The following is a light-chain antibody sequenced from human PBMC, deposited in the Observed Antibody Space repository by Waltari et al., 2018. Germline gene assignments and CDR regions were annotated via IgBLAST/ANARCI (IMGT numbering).Light chain of an antibody. Sequence: RASQSISFNVAWYQHEPGQAPRLLIYGASTRASGIPARFSGSGSGTDFSLTISSLQSEDFAVYFCQQYNTGPPCTFGQGTKVEVK. V-gene: IGKV3-15*01. CDR3: QQYNTGPPCT. CDR2: GAS. CDR1: QSISFN. J-gene: IGKJ1*01.